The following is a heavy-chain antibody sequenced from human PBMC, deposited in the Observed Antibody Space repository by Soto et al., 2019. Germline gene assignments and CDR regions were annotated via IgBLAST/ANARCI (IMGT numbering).Heavy chain of an antibody. V-gene: IGHV3-7*01. CDR1: GFTFSSYW. J-gene: IGHJ6*03. D-gene: IGHD4-4*01. Sequence: EVQLVESGGGLVQPGGSLRLSCAASGFTFSSYWMSWVRQAPGKGLEWVANIKQDGSEKYYVDSVKGRFTISRDNTNNSLYLQMNRLRAEDTAVYYCARGRGGSNRYRAYYYYYMDVWGKGTTVAVCS. CDR2: IKQDGSEK. CDR3: ARGRGGSNRYRAYYYYYMDV.